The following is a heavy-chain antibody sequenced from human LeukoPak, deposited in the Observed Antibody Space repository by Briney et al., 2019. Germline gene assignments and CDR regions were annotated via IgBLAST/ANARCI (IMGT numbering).Heavy chain of an antibody. D-gene: IGHD3-3*02. CDR2: INPSSDGT. CDR1: GYTFTGYY. Sequence: ASVKVSCKASGYTFTGYYMHWVRQAPGQGLEWMGWINPSSDGTNYAQKFQGRVTMTRDTSISTVYMELSRLRSDDTAVYYCARAFTVDVWGQGTMVTVS. J-gene: IGHJ3*01. CDR3: ARAFTVDV. V-gene: IGHV1-2*02.